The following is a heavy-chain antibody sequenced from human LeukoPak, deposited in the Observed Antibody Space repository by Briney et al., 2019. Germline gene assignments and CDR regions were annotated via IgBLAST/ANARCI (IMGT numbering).Heavy chain of an antibody. J-gene: IGHJ4*02. CDR3: ARVAVAGNWDIDY. CDR1: GFPFSSYS. D-gene: IGHD6-19*01. V-gene: IGHV3-21*01. Sequence: GGSLRLSCAASGFPFSSYSINWVRQAPGKGLEWVSSISSSSSYIYYADSVKGRFTISRNNAKNSLYLQMNSLRAEDTAVYYCARVAVAGNWDIDYWGQGTLVTVSS. CDR2: ISSSSSYI.